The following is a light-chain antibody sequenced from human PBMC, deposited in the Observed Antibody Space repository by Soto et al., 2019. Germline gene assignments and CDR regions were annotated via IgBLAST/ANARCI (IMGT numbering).Light chain of an antibody. CDR1: QSVSSN. V-gene: IGKV3-15*01. Sequence: EIVMTQSPATLSVSPGERATLSSRASQSVSSNFAWYQQKPGQAPRLLIYGAITRAPRIPASFSGSGSGTEFTVPIGSMQSVDFAGYYCQQYTHWPRTFGQGNKVALK. J-gene: IGKJ1*01. CDR2: GAI. CDR3: QQYTHWPRT.